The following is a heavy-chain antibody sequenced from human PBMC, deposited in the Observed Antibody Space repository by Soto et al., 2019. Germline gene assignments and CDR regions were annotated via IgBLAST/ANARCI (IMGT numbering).Heavy chain of an antibody. CDR1: GGSISSGGHY. D-gene: IGHD3-22*01. V-gene: IGHV4-31*03. Sequence: PSETLSLTCTVSGGSISSGGHYWSWIRQHPGKGLEWIGYIYYSGSTYYNQSLKSRVTISVDTSKNQFSLKLSSVTAADTAEYYCARDRGSGYSRWGQGTMVTVSS. J-gene: IGHJ3*01. CDR3: ARDRGSGYSR. CDR2: IYYSGST.